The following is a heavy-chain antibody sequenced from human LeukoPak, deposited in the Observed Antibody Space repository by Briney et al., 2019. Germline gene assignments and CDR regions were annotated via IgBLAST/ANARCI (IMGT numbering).Heavy chain of an antibody. D-gene: IGHD6-19*01. V-gene: IGHV4-34*01. CDR1: GGSFSGYY. CDR3: ASLPGAVADFDY. J-gene: IGHJ4*02. Sequence: PSETLSLTCAVYGGSFSGYYWSWIRQPPGKGLEWIGEINHSGSTNYNPSLKSRVTISVDTSKNQFPLKLSSVTAAGTAVYYCASLPGAVADFDYWGQGTLVTVSS. CDR2: INHSGST.